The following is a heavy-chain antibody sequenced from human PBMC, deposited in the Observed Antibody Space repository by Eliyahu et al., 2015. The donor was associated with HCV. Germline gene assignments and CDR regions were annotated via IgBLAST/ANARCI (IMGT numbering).Heavy chain of an antibody. V-gene: IGHV1-69*06. J-gene: IGHJ6*02. CDR1: GGTFSSYA. CDR3: AGSRRLDIVVVGGMDV. D-gene: IGHD2-2*01. CDR2: IIPIFGTA. Sequence: EVKKPGSSVKVSCKASGGTFSSYAISWVRQAPGQGLEWMGGIIPIFGTANYAQKFQGRVTITADKSTSTAYMELSSLRSEDTAVYYCAGSRRLDIVVVGGMDVWGQGTTVTVSS.